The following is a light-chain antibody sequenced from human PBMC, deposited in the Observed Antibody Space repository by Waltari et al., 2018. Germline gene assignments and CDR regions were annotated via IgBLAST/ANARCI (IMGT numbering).Light chain of an antibody. CDR1: SSNIGAGYD. Sequence: QSVLTQPPSVSGAPGQRVTISCTGSSSNIGAGYDVHWYQQLPGTAPKLLIYGTCNRPSAVPDRFSGSKSGTSASLAITGLQAEDEADYYCQSYDSSLSGFYVFGTGTKVTVL. J-gene: IGLJ1*01. V-gene: IGLV1-40*01. CDR3: QSYDSSLSGFYV. CDR2: GTC.